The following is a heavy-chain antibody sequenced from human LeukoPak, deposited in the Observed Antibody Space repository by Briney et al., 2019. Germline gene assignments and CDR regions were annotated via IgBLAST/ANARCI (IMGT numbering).Heavy chain of an antibody. Sequence: GGSLRLSCAASGFTFSSYAMSWVRQAPGKGLEWVSAISGSGGSIYYADSVKGRFTISRDNSKNTLYLQMNSLRAEDTAVYYCAKDLEPGIAPTGWFDPWGQGTLVTVSS. CDR3: AKDLEPGIAPTGWFDP. CDR1: GFTFSSYA. J-gene: IGHJ5*02. V-gene: IGHV3-23*01. CDR2: ISGSGGSI. D-gene: IGHD6-13*01.